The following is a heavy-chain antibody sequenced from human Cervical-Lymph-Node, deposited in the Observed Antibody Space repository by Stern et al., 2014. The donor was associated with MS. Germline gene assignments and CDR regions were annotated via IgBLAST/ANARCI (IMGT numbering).Heavy chain of an antibody. CDR3: ARVLLGSENSFDI. CDR1: GYTFTSYG. Sequence: VQLVESGAEVKKPGASVKVSCKASGYTFTSYGISWVRQAPGQGLEWMGCIVSYNDTTNYAHNLQASVPMTTGTSTSTAYRDLMSLRSDDTSVYSCARVLLGSENSFDIWGQGTMVTVSS. J-gene: IGHJ3*02. D-gene: IGHD2-15*01. V-gene: IGHV1-18*01. CDR2: IVSYNDTT.